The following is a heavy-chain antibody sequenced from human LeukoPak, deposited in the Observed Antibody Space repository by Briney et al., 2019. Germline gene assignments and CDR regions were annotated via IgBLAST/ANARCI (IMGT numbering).Heavy chain of an antibody. D-gene: IGHD2-21*02. J-gene: IGHJ5*01. CDR3: ATVFDF. V-gene: IGHV3-74*01. CDR2: IDDVGSGT. Sequence: GGSLRLSCAVSGFTLSSNWMHWVRQVPGKGLEWVCRIDDVGSGTSYADSVKGRFTISRDDAKNTVYLQMNSLRAEDTAVYYCATVFDFWGQGTLVTVSS. CDR1: GFTLSSNW.